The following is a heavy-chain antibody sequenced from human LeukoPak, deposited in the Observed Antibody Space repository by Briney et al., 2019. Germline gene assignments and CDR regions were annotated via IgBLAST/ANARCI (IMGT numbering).Heavy chain of an antibody. CDR2: ISSSSSYI. Sequence: GGSLRHSCAASGLTFSSYSMNWVRQAQGKGLEWVSSISSSSSYIYYADSVKGRFTISRDNAKNSLYLQMNSLRAEDTAVYYCAGGAVRGVISVWFDPWGQGTLVTVSS. CDR3: AGGAVRGVISVWFDP. CDR1: GLTFSSYS. V-gene: IGHV3-21*01. J-gene: IGHJ5*02. D-gene: IGHD3-10*01.